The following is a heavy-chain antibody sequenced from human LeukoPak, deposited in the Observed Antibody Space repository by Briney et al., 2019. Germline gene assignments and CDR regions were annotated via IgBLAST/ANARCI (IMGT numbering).Heavy chain of an antibody. D-gene: IGHD3-10*01. J-gene: IGHJ4*02. CDR1: GFTFSDYY. CDR3: ARDPGRSITMVRGRGRDFDY. CDR2: ISSSGSTI. Sequence: GGSLRLSCAASGFTFSDYYMSWLRQAPGKGLEWVSYISSSGSTIYYADSVKGRFTISRDNAKNSLYLQMNSLRAEDTAVYYCARDPGRSITMVRGRGRDFDYWGQGTLVTVSS. V-gene: IGHV3-11*01.